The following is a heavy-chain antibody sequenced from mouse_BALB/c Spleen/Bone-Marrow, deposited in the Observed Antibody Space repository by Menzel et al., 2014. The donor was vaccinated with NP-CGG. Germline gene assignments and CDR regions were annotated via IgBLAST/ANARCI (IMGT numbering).Heavy chain of an antibody. V-gene: IGHV1S81*02. D-gene: IGHD1-2*01. Sequence: VQLQQSGAELVKPGASVKLSCKASGHTFTSYWMEWVKQRPGQGLEWIGEINPRNGRTNYNEKFKSKATLTIDKSSSTAYVQLSSLTSEDSAVYYCAREAYYGPDYWGQGTTLTVSS. CDR1: GHTFTSYW. CDR2: INPRNGRT. CDR3: AREAYYGPDY. J-gene: IGHJ2*01.